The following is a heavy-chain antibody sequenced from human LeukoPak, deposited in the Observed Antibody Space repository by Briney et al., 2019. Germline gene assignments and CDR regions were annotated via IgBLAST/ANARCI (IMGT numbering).Heavy chain of an antibody. CDR1: GFTFSDNY. Sequence: PGGSLRLSCAASGFTFSDNYMSWIRQAPGKGLEWVSYIRSSGSTIYYADSVKGRFTISRDNAKNSLYLQMNSLRAEDTAVYYCARIDYGDYVYWGQGTLVTVSS. V-gene: IGHV3-11*01. CDR2: IRSSGSTI. D-gene: IGHD4-17*01. J-gene: IGHJ4*02. CDR3: ARIDYGDYVY.